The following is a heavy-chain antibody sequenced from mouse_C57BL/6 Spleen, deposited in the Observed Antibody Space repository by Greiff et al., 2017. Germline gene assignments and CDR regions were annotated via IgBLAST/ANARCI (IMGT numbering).Heavy chain of an antibody. CDR2: INPNNGGT. Sequence: EVQLQQSGPELVKPGASVKISCKASGYTFTDYYMNWVKQSHGKSLEWIGDINPNNGGTSYNQKFKGKATLTVDKSSSTAYMELRSLTSEDSAVYYCARGGLRWGGYYAMDYWGQGTSVTVSS. D-gene: IGHD2-2*01. J-gene: IGHJ4*01. CDR1: GYTFTDYY. CDR3: ARGGLRWGGYYAMDY. V-gene: IGHV1-26*01.